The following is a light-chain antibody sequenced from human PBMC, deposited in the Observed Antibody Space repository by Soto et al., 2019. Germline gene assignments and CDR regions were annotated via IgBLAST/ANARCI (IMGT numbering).Light chain of an antibody. CDR2: DVS. J-gene: IGLJ2*01. CDR1: SSDVGGYNY. Sequence: QPVLTQPASVSGSPGQSITISCTGTSSDVGGYNYVSWYQQHPGKAPKLMIYDVSNRPSGVSNRFSGSKSGNTASLTISGLQAEDEADYYCSSYTSSSTLDVVIGGGTKVTVL. CDR3: SSYTSSSTLDVV. V-gene: IGLV2-14*01.